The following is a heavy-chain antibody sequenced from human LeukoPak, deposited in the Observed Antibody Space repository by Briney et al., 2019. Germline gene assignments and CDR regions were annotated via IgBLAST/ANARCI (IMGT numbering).Heavy chain of an antibody. CDR3: AKDDSYDILTGYY. J-gene: IGHJ4*02. CDR2: ISGSGGRT. V-gene: IGHV3-23*01. Sequence: GGSLRLSCAASGFTFSSYAMSWVRQAPGKGLEWVSAISGSGGRTYYADSVKGRFTISRDNSKNTLYLQMNSLRAEDTAVYYCAKDDSYDILTGYYWGQGTLVTVSS. CDR1: GFTFSSYA. D-gene: IGHD3-9*01.